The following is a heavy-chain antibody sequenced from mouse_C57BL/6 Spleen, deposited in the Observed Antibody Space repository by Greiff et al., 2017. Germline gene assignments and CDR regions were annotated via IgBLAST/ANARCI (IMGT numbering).Heavy chain of an antibody. Sequence: QVQLKQPGTELVKPAASVKLPCKASGYTFTSYWLHCVKQRPGQGLEWSGNINPGNGGTNYNGKFKGKATLTVDKSSSTAYMQLSSLASEDSAVYYCAKRIYYGYDGYFDNWDQGATHAVSS. CDR1: GYTFTSYW. V-gene: IGHV1-53*01. J-gene: IGHJ2*01. CDR3: AKRIYYGYDGYFDN. D-gene: IGHD2-2*01. CDR2: INPGNGGT.